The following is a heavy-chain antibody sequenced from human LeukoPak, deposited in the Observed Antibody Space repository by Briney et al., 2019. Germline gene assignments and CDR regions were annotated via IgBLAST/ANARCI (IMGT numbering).Heavy chain of an antibody. CDR3: ARKCSGGSCYEGGWFDP. V-gene: IGHV1-18*01. J-gene: IGHJ5*02. D-gene: IGHD2-15*01. Sequence: ASVKVSCKASGYTLTSYGISWVRQAPGQGLEWMGWISAYNGNTNYAQKLQGRVTMTTDTSTSTAYMELRSLRSDDTAVYYCARKCSGGSCYEGGWFDPWGQGTLVTVPS. CDR2: ISAYNGNT. CDR1: GYTLTSYG.